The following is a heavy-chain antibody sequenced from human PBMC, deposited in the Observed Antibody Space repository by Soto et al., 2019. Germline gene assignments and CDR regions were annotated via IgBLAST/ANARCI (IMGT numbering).Heavy chain of an antibody. CDR1: GFTFSSYA. J-gene: IGHJ3*02. V-gene: IGHV3-21*01. D-gene: IGHD3-9*01. CDR3: AMYYDILTGADGYAFAI. Sequence: GGSLRLSCAGSGFTFSSYAMNWFRLAPGKGLEWVSSISSSSSYIYYADSVKGRFTISRDNAKNTLYLQMNGLRAEDTAVYYCAMYYDILTGADGYAFAIWAQGTMVTVSS. CDR2: ISSSSSYI.